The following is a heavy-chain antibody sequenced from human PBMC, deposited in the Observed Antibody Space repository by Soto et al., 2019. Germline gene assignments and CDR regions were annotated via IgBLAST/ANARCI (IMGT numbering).Heavy chain of an antibody. CDR2: INHSGST. V-gene: IGHV4-34*01. J-gene: IGHJ4*02. CDR1: GGSFSGYY. CDR3: ARGLLWFGELFPKGYYFDY. Sequence: QVQLQQWGAGLLKPSETLSLTCAVYGGSFSGYYWSWIRQPPGKGLEWIGEINHSGSTNYNPSLKSRVTISVATSKNQFSLKLSSVTAADTAVYYCARGLLWFGELFPKGYYFDYWGQGTLVTVSS. D-gene: IGHD3-10*01.